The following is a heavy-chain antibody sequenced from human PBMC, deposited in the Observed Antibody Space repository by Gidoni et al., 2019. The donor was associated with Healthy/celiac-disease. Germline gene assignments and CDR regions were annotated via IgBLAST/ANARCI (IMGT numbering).Heavy chain of an antibody. CDR1: GFPFRNAW. V-gene: IGHV3-15*01. CDR3: TTDMRYYDSSGLYYFDY. Sequence: EVQLVESGGGLVKPGGSLRLSCAASGFPFRNAWMSWVRQAPGKGLEWVGRIKSKTDGGTTDYAAPVKGRFTISRDDSKNTLYLQMNSLKTEDTAVYYCTTDMRYYDSSGLYYFDYWGQGTLVTVSS. J-gene: IGHJ4*02. CDR2: IKSKTDGGTT. D-gene: IGHD3-22*01.